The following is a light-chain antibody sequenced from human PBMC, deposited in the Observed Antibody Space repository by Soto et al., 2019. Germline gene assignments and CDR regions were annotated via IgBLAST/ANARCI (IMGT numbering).Light chain of an antibody. J-gene: IGLJ2*01. CDR1: SGHSSYA. CDR3: QTWGTGIVV. CDR2: LNSDGSH. Sequence: QAVLTQSPSASASLGASVKLTCTLSSGHSSYAIAWHQQQPDKGPRYLMKLNSDGSHNKGDGIPDRFSGSSSGAERYLTISSLQSEDEADYYCQTWGTGIVVFGGGTKVTVL. V-gene: IGLV4-69*01.